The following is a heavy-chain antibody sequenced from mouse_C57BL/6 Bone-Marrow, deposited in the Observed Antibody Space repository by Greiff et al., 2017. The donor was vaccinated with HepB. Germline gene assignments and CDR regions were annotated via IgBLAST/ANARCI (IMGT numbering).Heavy chain of an antibody. CDR2: ISGGGGNT. CDR3: ARQHYYYGSSYWYFDV. CDR1: GFTFSSYT. Sequence: EVNVVESGGGLVKPGGSLKLSCAASGFTFSSYTMSWVRQTPEKRLEWVATISGGGGNTYYPDSVKGRFTISRDNAKNTLYLQMSSLRSEDTALYYCARQHYYYGSSYWYFDVWGTGTTVTVSS. V-gene: IGHV5-9*01. D-gene: IGHD1-1*01. J-gene: IGHJ1*03.